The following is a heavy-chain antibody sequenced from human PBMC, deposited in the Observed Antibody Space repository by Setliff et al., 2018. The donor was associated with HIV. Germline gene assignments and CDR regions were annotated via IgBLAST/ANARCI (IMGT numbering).Heavy chain of an antibody. CDR2: IYYSGST. D-gene: IGHD3-3*01. V-gene: IGHV4-59*01. J-gene: IGHJ5*02. CDR1: GGSISSYY. CDR3: ARDPSQSGNAGWFDP. Sequence: PSETLSLTCTVSGGSISSYYWSWIRQPPGKGLEWIGYIYYSGSTNYNPSLKSRVTISVDTSKNQFSLKLSSVTAADTAVYYCARDPSQSGNAGWFDPWGQGTLVTAPQ.